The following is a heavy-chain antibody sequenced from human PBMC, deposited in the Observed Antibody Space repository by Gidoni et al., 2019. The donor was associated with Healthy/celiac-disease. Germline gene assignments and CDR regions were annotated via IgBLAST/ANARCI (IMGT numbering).Heavy chain of an antibody. Sequence: QFQLVQSGAEVKKPGSSVKVSCKASGGTFSSYTISWVRQAPGQGLEWMGRIIPILGIANYAQKFQGRVTITADKSTSTAYMELSSLRSEDTAVYYCAGARGGDGYIHDYWGQGTLVTVSS. CDR1: GGTFSSYT. CDR3: AGARGGDGYIHDY. D-gene: IGHD5-12*01. CDR2: IIPILGIA. J-gene: IGHJ4*02. V-gene: IGHV1-69*02.